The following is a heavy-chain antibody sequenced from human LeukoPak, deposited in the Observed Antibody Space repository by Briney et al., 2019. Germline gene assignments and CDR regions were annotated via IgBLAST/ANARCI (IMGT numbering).Heavy chain of an antibody. CDR1: GFTLSNHW. D-gene: IGHD2/OR15-2a*01. J-gene: IGHJ4*02. Sequence: GGSLRLSCAASGFTLSNHWMTWVRQVPGRGPEWVANVNRDESETYYLDSVKGRFTISKDNAENSLYPQMNSLRVEDTAVYYCARANKYCGSTSCSSGDYWGQGTLVTVSS. CDR3: ARANKYCGSTSCSSGDY. V-gene: IGHV3-7*01. CDR2: VNRDESET.